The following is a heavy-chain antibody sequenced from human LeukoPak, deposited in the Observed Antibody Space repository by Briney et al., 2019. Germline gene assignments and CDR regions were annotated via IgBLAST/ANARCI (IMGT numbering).Heavy chain of an antibody. CDR3: ATVTTTPAGDY. Sequence: PGGSLRLSCAASGFTFSSYAMHWVRQAPGKGLEWVAVISYDGSSKYYADSVKGRFTISRDNSKNTLYLQMNSLRAEDTAVYYCATVTTTPAGDYWGQGTLVTVSS. J-gene: IGHJ4*02. CDR2: ISYDGSSK. D-gene: IGHD4-17*01. CDR1: GFTFSSYA. V-gene: IGHV3-30-3*01.